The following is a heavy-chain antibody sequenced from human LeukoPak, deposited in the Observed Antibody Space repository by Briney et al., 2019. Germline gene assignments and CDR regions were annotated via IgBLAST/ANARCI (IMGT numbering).Heavy chain of an antibody. D-gene: IGHD3-22*01. Sequence: SETLSLTCTVSGGSISSYYWSWIRQPPGKGLEWIGYIYYIGSTNYNPSLKSRVTISVDTSKNQFSLKLSSVTAADTAVYYCARESNYHDSLGYNWFDPWGQGTLVTVSS. CDR3: ARESNYHDSLGYNWFDP. CDR2: IYYIGST. V-gene: IGHV4-59*01. CDR1: GGSISSYY. J-gene: IGHJ5*02.